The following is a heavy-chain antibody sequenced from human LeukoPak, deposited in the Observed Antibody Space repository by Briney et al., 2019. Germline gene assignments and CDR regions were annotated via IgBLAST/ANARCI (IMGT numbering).Heavy chain of an antibody. J-gene: IGHJ4*02. V-gene: IGHV3-74*01. CDR2: INTDGSST. Sequence: GGSLRLSCVASGFTFRSYWMHWVRHDPRKGLVWVSRINTDGSSTSYADAVKGRFTISRDNSKNTLYLQMNSLRAEDTAVYYCARDDGGYPDYWGQGTLVTVSS. CDR1: GFTFRSYW. D-gene: IGHD4-17*01. CDR3: ARDDGGYPDY.